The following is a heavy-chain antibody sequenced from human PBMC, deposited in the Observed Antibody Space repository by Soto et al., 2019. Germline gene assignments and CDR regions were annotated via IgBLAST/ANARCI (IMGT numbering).Heavy chain of an antibody. CDR2: INIYSGDA. J-gene: IGHJ4*02. D-gene: IGHD3-22*01. CDR1: GYTFTSYG. CDR3: ARALYYYDNSGLAY. V-gene: IGHV1-18*01. Sequence: QVRLEQSGPEVKKTGASVRVSCKASGYTFTSYGISWVRQAPGQGLEWMGWINIYSGDANYAQRFQDRVTMTRDTSTNTVYMEMRSLRSDDTAVYYCARALYYYDNSGLAYGGQGTLVTVSS.